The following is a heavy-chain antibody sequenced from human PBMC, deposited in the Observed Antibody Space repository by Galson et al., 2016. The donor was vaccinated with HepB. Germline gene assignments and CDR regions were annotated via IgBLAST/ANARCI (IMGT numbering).Heavy chain of an antibody. CDR2: ITTNGDNT. D-gene: IGHD3-3*01. V-gene: IGHV3-64D*06. CDR3: VNEGGAEVFW. J-gene: IGHJ4*02. Sequence: SLRLSCAGSGFTFSKHHMHWVRQAPGKGLEYVSGITTNGDNTWYADFVRGRFTISRDNSKNTLYLQMSSLTSEDTDVFYCVNEGGAEVFWWGQGTLVTVSS. CDR1: GFTFSKHH.